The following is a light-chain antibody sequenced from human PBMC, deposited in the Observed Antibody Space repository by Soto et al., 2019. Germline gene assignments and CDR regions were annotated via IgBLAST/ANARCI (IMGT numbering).Light chain of an antibody. J-gene: IGKJ1*01. CDR1: NISSSY. CDR2: AAS. Sequence: DIEMTQSRSSLSASVAERVTITWPARNISSSYVNWYQQKPGKAPKLLIYAASSLQSGVPSRFSGSGSGTYFTLTISSLQPEDFATYYCQQSYRTPWTFGQGTKVDIK. CDR3: QQSYRTPWT. V-gene: IGKV1-39*01.